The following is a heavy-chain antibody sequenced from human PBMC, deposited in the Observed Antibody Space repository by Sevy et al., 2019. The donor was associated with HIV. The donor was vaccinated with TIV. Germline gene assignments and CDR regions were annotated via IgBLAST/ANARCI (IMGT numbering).Heavy chain of an antibody. J-gene: IGHJ4*02. CDR2: IYYSGST. V-gene: IGHV4-31*03. Sequence: SETLSLTCTVSGGSISSGGYYWSWIRQHPGKGLEWIGYIYYSGSTYYNPSLKSRVTISVDTSKNQFSLKLSSVTAADTAVYYCAGSPYVPGFDYWGQGTLVTVSS. D-gene: IGHD3-10*01. CDR3: AGSPYVPGFDY. CDR1: GGSISSGGYY.